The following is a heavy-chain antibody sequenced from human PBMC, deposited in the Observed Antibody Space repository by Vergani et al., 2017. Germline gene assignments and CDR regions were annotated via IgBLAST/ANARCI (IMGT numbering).Heavy chain of an antibody. CDR3: VRRAGLRITPETDS. J-gene: IGHJ4*02. Sequence: EVQLVQSAAEVKKPGESLKISCKGSGYMFSSYWIAWVRQMPGKGLEWIGIVYPADSDTRYSPSFQGQVTISADNSINTAYLQWSSLKTSDSAMYYCVRRAGLRITPETDSWGQGTVVTVSS. CDR1: GYMFSSYW. CDR2: VYPADSDT. V-gene: IGHV5-51*01. D-gene: IGHD6-13*01.